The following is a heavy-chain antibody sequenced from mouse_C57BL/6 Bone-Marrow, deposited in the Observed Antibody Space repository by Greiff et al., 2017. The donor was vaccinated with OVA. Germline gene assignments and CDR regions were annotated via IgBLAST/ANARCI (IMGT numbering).Heavy chain of an antibody. CDR3: ARDRNYYYGSPFAY. CDR1: GYTFTSYG. CDR2: IYPRSGNT. V-gene: IGHV1-81*01. D-gene: IGHD1-1*01. J-gene: IGHJ3*01. Sequence: VKLQQSGAELARPGASVKLSCKASGYTFTSYGISWVKQSTGQGLEWIGEIYPRSGNTYYNEKFKGKATLTADKSSSTAYMELRSLTSEDSAVYFCARDRNYYYGSPFAYWGQGTLVTVSA.